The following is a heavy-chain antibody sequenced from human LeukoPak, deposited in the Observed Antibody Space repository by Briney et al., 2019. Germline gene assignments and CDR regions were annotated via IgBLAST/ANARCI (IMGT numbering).Heavy chain of an antibody. CDR3: ATSVRGGPGGDM. J-gene: IGHJ3*02. V-gene: IGHV3-11*01. CDR2: ITGSGRGI. CDR1: GFTFSSYA. D-gene: IGHD3-10*01. Sequence: PGGSLRLSCAASGFTFSSYAMSGLRQAPGKGLEWVSHITGSGRGIFYADSVKGRFTISRDNAARSMYLQMDSLTADDTALYYCATSVRGGPGGDMWGHGTMVIVSS.